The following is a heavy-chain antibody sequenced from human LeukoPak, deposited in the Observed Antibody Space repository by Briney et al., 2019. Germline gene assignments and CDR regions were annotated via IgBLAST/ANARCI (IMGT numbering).Heavy chain of an antibody. J-gene: IGHJ5*02. Sequence: GGSLRLSCAASGFTFSSYEMNWVRQAPGKGLEWVSYISSSGSTIYYADSVKGRFTISRDNAKNSLYLQMSSLRAEDTAVYYCARLRLRINWFDPWGQGTLVTVSS. V-gene: IGHV3-48*03. CDR2: ISSSGSTI. CDR1: GFTFSSYE. CDR3: ARLRLRINWFDP. D-gene: IGHD1-14*01.